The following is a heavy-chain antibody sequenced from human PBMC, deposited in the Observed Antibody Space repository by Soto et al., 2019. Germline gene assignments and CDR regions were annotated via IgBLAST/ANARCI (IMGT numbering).Heavy chain of an antibody. CDR1: GYTFTSYD. CDR2: MNPNSGNT. CDR3: ARGVEPSKPPLLNYDFWSGYKARRGFYMDV. V-gene: IGHV1-8*01. D-gene: IGHD3-3*01. J-gene: IGHJ6*03. Sequence: ASVKVSCKASGYTFTSYDINWVRQATGQGLEWMGWMNPNSGNTGYAQKFQGRVTMTRNTSISTAYMELSSLRSEDTAVYYCARGVEPSKPPLLNYDFWSGYKARRGFYMDVWDKGTTVTVSS.